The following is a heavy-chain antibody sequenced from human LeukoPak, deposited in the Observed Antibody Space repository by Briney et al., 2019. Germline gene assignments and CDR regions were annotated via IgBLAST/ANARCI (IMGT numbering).Heavy chain of an antibody. V-gene: IGHV3-23*01. J-gene: IGHJ4*02. Sequence: GGSLRLSCAASGFTFSSYAMSWVRQAPGKGLEWVSVISASGGRTSYADSVKGRFTVSRDNSKNTLYLQMNSLRAEDTAVYFCVEGGAPSYYDGSGDAYFDYWGQGTLVTVSS. D-gene: IGHD3-22*01. CDR1: GFTFSSYA. CDR3: VEGGAPSYYDGSGDAYFDY. CDR2: ISASGGRT.